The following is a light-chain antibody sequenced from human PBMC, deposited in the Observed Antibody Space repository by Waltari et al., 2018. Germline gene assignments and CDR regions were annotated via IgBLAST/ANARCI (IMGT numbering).Light chain of an antibody. Sequence: DIVMTQSPDSLAVSLGERATINCKSSQSVLYSSDNKNYLGWYQQKPGHPPKLLISWASTRESGVPDRFSGSGSGTDFTLNISSLQAEDVAVYYCQQYYSDPNNFGQGTKLEIE. V-gene: IGKV4-1*01. CDR1: QSVLYSSDNKNY. J-gene: IGKJ2*01. CDR2: WAS. CDR3: QQYYSDPNN.